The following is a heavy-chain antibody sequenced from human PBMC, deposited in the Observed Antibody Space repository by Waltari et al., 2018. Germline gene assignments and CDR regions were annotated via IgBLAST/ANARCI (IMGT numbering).Heavy chain of an antibody. Sequence: EVQLVESGGGLVQPGGSLRLSCAVPGFTFSSSWMHWVRQAPGKGRVWVSRIRADGDYTSYADSVKGRFTISRDNAKSTLYLQMNSLTAEDTAIYYCSTYTDVTFGDHWGQGALVTVSS. D-gene: IGHD3-10*01. J-gene: IGHJ4*02. CDR3: STYTDVTFGDH. CDR2: IRADGDYT. V-gene: IGHV3-74*01. CDR1: GFTFSSSW.